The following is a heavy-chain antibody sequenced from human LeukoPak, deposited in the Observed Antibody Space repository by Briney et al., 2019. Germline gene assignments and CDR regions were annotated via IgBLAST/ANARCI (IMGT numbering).Heavy chain of an antibody. J-gene: IGHJ6*03. D-gene: IGHD3-16*01. Sequence: SETLSLTCTVSGGSISNKYWSWIRQPPGKGLEWIGYIYYSGSTNYNPSLKSRVTISVDTSKNQFSLKVSSVTAADTAVYYCARETSQKGAHYMDVWGKGTTVTISS. V-gene: IGHV4-59*01. CDR2: IYYSGST. CDR3: ARETSQKGAHYMDV. CDR1: GGSISNKY.